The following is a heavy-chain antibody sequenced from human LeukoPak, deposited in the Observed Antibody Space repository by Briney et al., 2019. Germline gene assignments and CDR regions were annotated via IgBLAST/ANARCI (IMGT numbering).Heavy chain of an antibody. V-gene: IGHV1-69*02. D-gene: IGHD5-18*01. Sequence: GASVKVSCKASGGTFSSYTISWVRQAPGQGLEWMGRIIPILGIANYAQKFQGRVTITADKSTSTAYRELSSLRSEDTAVYYCASSPVTLTYYYYYYMDVWGKGTTVTVSS. CDR2: IIPILGIA. CDR1: GGTFSSYT. J-gene: IGHJ6*03. CDR3: ASSPVTLTYYYYYYMDV.